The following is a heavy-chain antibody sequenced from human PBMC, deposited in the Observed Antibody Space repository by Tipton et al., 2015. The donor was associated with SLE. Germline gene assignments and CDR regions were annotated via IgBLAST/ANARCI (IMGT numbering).Heavy chain of an antibody. CDR2: IHDTGTT. D-gene: IGHD3-10*01. CDR1: GGSTGGSY. Sequence: TLSLTCTVSGGSTGGSYWSWIRQIPGKGLEWIGFIHDTGTTNYNPSLKSRVTISVDTSKNQFSLKLSSVTAADTAVYYCALRSGSYSRPFDYWGQGTLVTVSS. V-gene: IGHV4-59*01. J-gene: IGHJ4*02. CDR3: ALRSGSYSRPFDY.